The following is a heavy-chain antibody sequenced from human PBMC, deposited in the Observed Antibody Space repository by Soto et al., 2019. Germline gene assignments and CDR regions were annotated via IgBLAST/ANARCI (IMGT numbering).Heavy chain of an antibody. CDR3: ARDKGYCSGGSCYSLLGFDY. D-gene: IGHD2-15*01. CDR1: GGSFSGYY. Sequence: QVQLQQWGAGLLKPSETLSLTCAVYGGSFSGYYWSWIRQPPGKGLEWTGEINHSGSTNYNPSLKSRVTISVDTSKNQFSLKLSSVSAADTAVYYCARDKGYCSGGSCYSLLGFDYWGQGTLVTVSS. J-gene: IGHJ4*02. V-gene: IGHV4-34*01. CDR2: INHSGST.